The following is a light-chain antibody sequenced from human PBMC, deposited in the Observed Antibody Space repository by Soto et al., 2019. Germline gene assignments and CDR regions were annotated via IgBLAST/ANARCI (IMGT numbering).Light chain of an antibody. J-gene: IGKJ5*01. CDR2: AAS. CDR3: QQSYRTPTIT. CDR1: QAIXSY. Sequence: IQVTQCPSSLSASVGDRVTITCRASQAIXSYLNWYEQKPGKATKLLIXAASSLQSGVPSRFSGSGSGTDFTLTISSLQPEDFSTYYCQQSYRTPTITFGQGTRLEIK. V-gene: IGKV1-39*01.